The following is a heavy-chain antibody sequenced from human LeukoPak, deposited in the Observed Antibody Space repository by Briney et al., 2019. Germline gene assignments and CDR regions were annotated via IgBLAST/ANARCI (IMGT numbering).Heavy chain of an antibody. V-gene: IGHV4-38-2*02. CDR1: GYSISSGYY. Sequence: PSETLSLTCTVSGYSISSGYYWGWIRQPPGKGLEWIGSIYHSGSTYYNPSLKSRVTISVDTSKNQFSLKLSSVTAADTAVYYCARGVWFGELPFDYWGQGTLVTVSS. J-gene: IGHJ4*02. CDR3: ARGVWFGELPFDY. CDR2: IYHSGST. D-gene: IGHD3-10*01.